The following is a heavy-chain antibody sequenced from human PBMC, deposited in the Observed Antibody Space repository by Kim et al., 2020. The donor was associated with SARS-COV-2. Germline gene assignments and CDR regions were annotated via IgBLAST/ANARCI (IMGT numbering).Heavy chain of an antibody. Sequence: GGSLRLSCAASGFTFSNAWMSWVRQAPGKGLEWVGRIKSKTDGGTTDYAAPVKGRFTISRDDSKNTLYLQMNSLKTEDTAVYYCTAYHYYGSGSDDAFDIWGQGTMVTVSS. V-gene: IGHV3-15*01. CDR1: GFTFSNAW. J-gene: IGHJ3*02. D-gene: IGHD3-10*01. CDR2: IKSKTDGGTT. CDR3: TAYHYYGSGSDDAFDI.